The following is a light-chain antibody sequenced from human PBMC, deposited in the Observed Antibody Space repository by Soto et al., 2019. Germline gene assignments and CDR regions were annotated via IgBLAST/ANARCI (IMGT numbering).Light chain of an antibody. CDR3: QQYGSSPLMA. V-gene: IGKV3-20*01. J-gene: IGKJ2*01. CDR2: GAS. CDR1: QSVSSSY. Sequence: EIVLTQSPGTLSLSPGERATLSCRASQSVSSSYLAWYQQKPGQAPRLLIYGASSRATGIPDRFSGSGSGTDFTLTISRLEPEDCAVYYCQQYGSSPLMAFGQGTKLEIK.